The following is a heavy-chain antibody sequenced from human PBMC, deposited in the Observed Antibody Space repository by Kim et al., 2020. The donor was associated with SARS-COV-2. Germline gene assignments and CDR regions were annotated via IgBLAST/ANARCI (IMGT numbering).Heavy chain of an antibody. V-gene: IGHV4-39*01. Sequence: SETLSLTCTVSGGSISSSSYYWGWVRQPPGKGLEWIGNIYYSGSTNYNSSLKSRVTISVDTSKSQFSLRLGSVTAPDTAVYYCARQGRGPQYNWFDPWGQGTLVTVSS. D-gene: IGHD2-15*01. CDR1: GGSISSSSYY. CDR3: ARQGRGPQYNWFDP. CDR2: IYYSGST. J-gene: IGHJ5*02.